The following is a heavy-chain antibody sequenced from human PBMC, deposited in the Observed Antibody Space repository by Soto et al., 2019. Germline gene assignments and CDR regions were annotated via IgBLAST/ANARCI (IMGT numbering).Heavy chain of an antibody. D-gene: IGHD3-3*01. J-gene: IGHJ4*02. V-gene: IGHV3-43D*04. CDR3: AKDISRGPTKNYDFWSGPDY. Sequence: EVQLVESGGVVVQPGGSLRLSCAASGFTFDEYAMHWVRQPPGKGLEWVSLISWDGSNRYYADSVQARFTISRDNSKYSLYLEMNSLRPEDTALYYCAKDISRGPTKNYDFWSGPDYWGQGTLVTVSS. CDR2: ISWDGSNR. CDR1: GFTFDEYA.